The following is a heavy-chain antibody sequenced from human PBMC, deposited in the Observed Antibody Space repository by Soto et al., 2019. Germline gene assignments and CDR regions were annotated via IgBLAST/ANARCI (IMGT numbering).Heavy chain of an antibody. Sequence: EVQLLESGGGLVQPGGSLRLSCAASGFTFSSYAMRWVRQAPVKGLEWVSAISGSGGSTYYADSVKGRFTISRDNSKNTLYLQMNSLRAEETAVYYCARRGSGSYYDCWGQGTLVTVSS. CDR3: ARRGSGSYYDC. V-gene: IGHV3-23*01. D-gene: IGHD1-26*01. CDR1: GFTFSSYA. CDR2: ISGSGGST. J-gene: IGHJ4*02.